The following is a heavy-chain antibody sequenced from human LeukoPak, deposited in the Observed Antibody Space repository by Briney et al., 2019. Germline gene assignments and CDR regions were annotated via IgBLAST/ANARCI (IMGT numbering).Heavy chain of an antibody. J-gene: IGHJ4*02. CDR3: ARGRESYGYYFDY. D-gene: IGHD1-26*01. CDR1: GYTFTSHV. CDR2: MNPNSGNT. V-gene: IGHV1-8*01. Sequence: ASVKVSCKASGYTFTSHVINWVRQAPGQGLEWMGWMNPNSGNTGYAQKFQGRVTMTRNTSISTAYMELSSLRSEDTAVYYCARGRESYGYYFDYWGQGTLVTVSS.